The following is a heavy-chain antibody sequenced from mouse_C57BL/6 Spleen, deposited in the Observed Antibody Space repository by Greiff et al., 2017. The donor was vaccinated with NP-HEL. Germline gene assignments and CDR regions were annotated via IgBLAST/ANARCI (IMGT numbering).Heavy chain of an antibody. CDR2: IYPGSGST. V-gene: IGHV1-55*01. D-gene: IGHD1-1*01. CDR1: GYTFTSYW. J-gene: IGHJ1*03. CDR3: ARRLRYDWYFDV. Sequence: QVQLQQPGAELVKPGASVKMSCKASGYTFTSYWITWVKQRPGQGLEWIGDIYPGSGSTNYNEKFKSKATLTVDTSSSTAYMQLSSLTSEDSAVYYCARRLRYDWYFDVWGTGTTVTVSS.